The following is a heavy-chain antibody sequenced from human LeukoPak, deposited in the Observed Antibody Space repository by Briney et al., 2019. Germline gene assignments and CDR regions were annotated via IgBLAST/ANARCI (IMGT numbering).Heavy chain of an antibody. Sequence: ASVKVSCKASGYTFTSYDISWVRQVTGQGLEWMGWVNPNSGHTGYAQKFQGRVTMTRNTSISTAYMELSSLRSEDTAVYYCARGAPGSYCSGGSCPYFDYWGQGTLVSVSS. CDR1: GYTFTSYD. CDR3: ARGAPGSYCSGGSCPYFDY. V-gene: IGHV1-8*01. J-gene: IGHJ4*02. CDR2: VNPNSGHT. D-gene: IGHD2-15*01.